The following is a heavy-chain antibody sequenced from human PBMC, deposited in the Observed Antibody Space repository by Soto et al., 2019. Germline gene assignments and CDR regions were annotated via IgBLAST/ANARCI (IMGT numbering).Heavy chain of an antibody. CDR1: GYTFSSHG. Sequence: QVQLVQSGAEMKKPGASVKVSCKASGYTFSSHGINWVRQAPGQRLEWVGWISADDGYTNYAQNLQDRVIMTTDTSTSTAYMELTSLSSDDTAVYYCARDVFYWGQGTLVTVSS. CDR3: ARDVFY. J-gene: IGHJ4*02. V-gene: IGHV1-18*01. CDR2: ISADDGYT.